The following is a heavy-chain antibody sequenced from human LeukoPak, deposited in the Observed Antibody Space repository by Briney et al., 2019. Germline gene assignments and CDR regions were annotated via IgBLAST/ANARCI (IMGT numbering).Heavy chain of an antibody. Sequence: GGSLRLSCAASGFTFSSYWMSWVRQAPGKGLEWVAVIWYDGSNKYYADSVKGRFTISRDNSKNTLYLQMNGLRAEDTAVYYCAREYYDFWSGYLGLVDYWGQGTLVTVSS. J-gene: IGHJ4*02. V-gene: IGHV3-33*08. D-gene: IGHD3-3*01. CDR2: IWYDGSNK. CDR1: GFTFSSYW. CDR3: AREYYDFWSGYLGLVDY.